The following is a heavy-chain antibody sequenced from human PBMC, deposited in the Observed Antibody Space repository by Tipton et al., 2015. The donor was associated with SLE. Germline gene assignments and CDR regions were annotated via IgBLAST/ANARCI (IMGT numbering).Heavy chain of an antibody. D-gene: IGHD4-17*01. V-gene: IGHV3-33*06. CDR1: GFTFSTYG. CDR3: AKSAGPTVTIYDY. CDR2: IWYDGSYK. J-gene: IGHJ4*02. Sequence: SLRLSCAASGFTFSTYGMHWVRQAPGKGLEWVVVIWYDGSYKYYADSVKGRFTISRDNSKNTLYLQMNSLRAEDTAVYYCAKSAGPTVTIYDYWGAGTLVTVSS.